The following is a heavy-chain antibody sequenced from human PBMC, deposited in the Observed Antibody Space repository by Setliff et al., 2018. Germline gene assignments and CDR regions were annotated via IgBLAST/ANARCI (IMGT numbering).Heavy chain of an antibody. CDR2: FHQSSTN. CDR1: GSSVDSDYF. D-gene: IGHD1-26*01. V-gene: IGHV4-38-2*01. J-gene: IGHJ4*02. CDR3: ARAQWELLRFEY. Sequence: PSETLSLTCGVSGSSVDSDYFWGWIRQPPGEGLEWIASFHQSSTNYYNPSLKSRVSISVDTARNQISLTLKSLTAADTAVYYCARAQWELLRFEYWGQGTLVTVSS.